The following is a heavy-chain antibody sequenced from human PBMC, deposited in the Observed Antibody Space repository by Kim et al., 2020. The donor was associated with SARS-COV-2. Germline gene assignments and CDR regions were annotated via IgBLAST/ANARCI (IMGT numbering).Heavy chain of an antibody. V-gene: IGHV3-23*01. CDR3: AYSFPVDHPENDY. Sequence: YADPVQGRFTMSRDNSKNTMYLQMNSVRAEDTAVYYCAYSFPVDHPENDYWGQGTLVTVSS. D-gene: IGHD2-15*01. J-gene: IGHJ4*02.